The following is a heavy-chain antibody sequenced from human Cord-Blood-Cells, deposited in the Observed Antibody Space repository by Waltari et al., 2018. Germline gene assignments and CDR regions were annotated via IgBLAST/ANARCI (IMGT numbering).Heavy chain of an antibody. CDR3: ARHCSSTSCYDY. J-gene: IGHJ4*02. V-gene: IGHV4-39*01. D-gene: IGHD2-2*01. CDR1: GGSISSSSYY. Sequence: QLQLQESGPGLVKPSETLSLTCTVSGGSISSSSYYWGWIRQPPGKGLEWIGSIYYSGGTYYNPSLKSRVTISVDTSKNQFSRKLSSVTAADTAVYYCARHCSSTSCYDYWGQGTLVTVSS. CDR2: IYYSGGT.